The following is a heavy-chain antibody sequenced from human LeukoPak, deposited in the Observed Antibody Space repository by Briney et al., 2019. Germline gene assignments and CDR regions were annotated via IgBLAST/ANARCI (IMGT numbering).Heavy chain of an antibody. CDR2: ISRNSRYI. Sequence: GGSLRLSCAASGFTFSTYSMNWVRQAPGKGLEWVSSISRNSRYIYYADSMRGRFTISRDNAKNSLYLQMNSLRAEDTAVYYCAKRPISDGPRGNRTHRPYQMERRGKGTTVTISS. J-gene: IGHJ6*04. D-gene: IGHD1-1*01. V-gene: IGHV3-21*06. CDR1: GFTFSTYS. CDR3: AKRPISDGPRGNRTHRPYQMER.